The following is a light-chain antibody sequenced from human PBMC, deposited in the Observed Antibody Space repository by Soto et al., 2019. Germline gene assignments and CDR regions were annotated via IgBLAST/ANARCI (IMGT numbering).Light chain of an antibody. J-gene: IGKJ2*01. CDR1: QSISTY. CDR2: DAS. CDR3: QQCRHWPRGFT. V-gene: IGKV3-11*01. Sequence: EIVLTQSPATLSLSPGESATLSCRANQSISTYLTWYQQKPGQAPRLIIFDASNRATGIPARFRGSGSGTDFTLSISSLETEDFETYYCQQCRHWPRGFTFGQGTTLEIK.